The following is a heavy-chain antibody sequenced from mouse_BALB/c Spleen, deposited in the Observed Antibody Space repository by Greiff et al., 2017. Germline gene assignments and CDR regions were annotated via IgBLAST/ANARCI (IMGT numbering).Heavy chain of an antibody. CDR1: GFTFSSYG. J-gene: IGHJ4*01. D-gene: IGHD2-1*01. V-gene: IGHV5-6*01. CDR3: ARPYGNSTYYAMDY. CDR2: ISSGGSYT. Sequence: EVHLVESGGDLVKPGGSLKLSCAAFGFTFSSYGMSWVRQTPDKRLEWVATISSGGSYTYYPDSVKGRFTISRDNAKNTLYLQMSSLKSEDTAMYYCARPYGNSTYYAMDYWGQGTSVTVSS.